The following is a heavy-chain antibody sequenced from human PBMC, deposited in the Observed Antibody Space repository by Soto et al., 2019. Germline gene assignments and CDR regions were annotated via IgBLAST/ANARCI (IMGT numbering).Heavy chain of an antibody. Sequence: GGSLRLSCTASGFQFRSYAMSWVRQAQGKGLEWVSALSGGGDNTYYGDSGKGRFIISRDNSKNTLYIQMNSLKAEDKAIYYCAKGGRAAVGSFDCLDSWGQGTLVTVSS. CDR3: AKGGRAAVGSFDCLDS. D-gene: IGHD6-13*01. J-gene: IGHJ4*02. V-gene: IGHV3-23*01. CDR2: LSGGGDNT. CDR1: GFQFRSYA.